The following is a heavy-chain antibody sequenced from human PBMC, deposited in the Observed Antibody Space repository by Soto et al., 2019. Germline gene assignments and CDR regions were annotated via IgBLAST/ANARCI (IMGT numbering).Heavy chain of an antibody. V-gene: IGHV1-18*01. Sequence: QVQLVQSGAEVKKPGASVKVPCKASGYTFTSYGISWVRQAPGQGLEWMGWISAYNGNTNYAQKLQGRVTMTTDTSTSTAYMELRSLRSDDTAVYYCALPYYYDSSDDAFDIWGQGTMVTVSS. CDR1: GYTFTSYG. J-gene: IGHJ3*02. CDR2: ISAYNGNT. D-gene: IGHD3-22*01. CDR3: ALPYYYDSSDDAFDI.